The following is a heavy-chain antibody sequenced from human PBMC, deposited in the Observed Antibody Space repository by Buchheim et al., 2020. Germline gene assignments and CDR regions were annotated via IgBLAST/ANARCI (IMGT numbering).Heavy chain of an antibody. V-gene: IGHV4-61*02. CDR3: ARDSGEQWLVSFDY. J-gene: IGHJ4*02. D-gene: IGHD6-19*01. CDR1: GGSISSGSYY. Sequence: QVQLQESGPGLVKPSQTLSPTCTVSGGSISSGSYYWSWIRQPAGKGLEWIGRIYTSGSTNYNPSLKSRVTISVDTSKNQFSLKLSSVTAADTAVYYCARDSGEQWLVSFDYWGQGTL. CDR2: IYTSGST.